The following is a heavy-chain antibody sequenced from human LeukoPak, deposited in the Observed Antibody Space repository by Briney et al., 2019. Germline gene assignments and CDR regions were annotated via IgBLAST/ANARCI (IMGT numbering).Heavy chain of an antibody. CDR3: ARRNCSSTRCYVDY. Sequence: GGSLRLSCAASGFIVSSTYMSWVRHAPGKGLEGVSVLYSGGDTYYADSVKGRFTISRDNSKNTLYLQMNGLRAEDTAVYYCARRNCSSTRCYVDYWGQGTLVTVSS. CDR2: LYSGGDT. J-gene: IGHJ4*02. CDR1: GFIVSSTY. V-gene: IGHV3-66*04. D-gene: IGHD2-2*01.